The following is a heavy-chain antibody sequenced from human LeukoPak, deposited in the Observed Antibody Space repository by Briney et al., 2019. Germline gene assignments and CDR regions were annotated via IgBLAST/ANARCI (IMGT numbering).Heavy chain of an antibody. CDR2: IYYSGST. D-gene: IGHD2-15*01. J-gene: IGHJ5*02. CDR3: ARDGSDCSGGSCYSSGQFDP. CDR1: GDSIRSSIYY. V-gene: IGHV4-61*01. Sequence: SETLSLTCGVSGDSIRSSIYYWGWIRQPPGKGLEWIGYIYYSGSTNYNPSLKSRVTISVDTSKNQFSLKLSSVTAADTAVYYCARDGSDCSGGSCYSSGQFDPWGQGTLVTVSS.